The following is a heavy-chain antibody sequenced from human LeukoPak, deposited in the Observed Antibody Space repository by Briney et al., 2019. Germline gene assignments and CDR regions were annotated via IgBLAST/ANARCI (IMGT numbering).Heavy chain of an antibody. V-gene: IGHV4-34*01. CDR1: GGSFSGYY. CDR3: ARYGSSGWYAGEAFDI. CDR2: INHSGST. Sequence: SETLSLTCAVYGGSFSGYYWSWIRQPPGKGLEWIGEINHSGSTNYNPSIKSRVTISVDTSKNQFSLKLSSVTAADTAVYYCARYGSSGWYAGEAFDIWGQGTMVTVSS. D-gene: IGHD6-19*01. J-gene: IGHJ3*02.